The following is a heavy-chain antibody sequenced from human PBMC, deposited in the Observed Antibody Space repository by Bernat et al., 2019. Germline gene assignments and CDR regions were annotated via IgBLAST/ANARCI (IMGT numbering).Heavy chain of an antibody. CDR2: ISYDGSNK. J-gene: IGHJ4*02. Sequence: QVQLVESGGGVVQPGRSLRLSCAASGFTFSSYGMHWVRQAPGKGLEWVAVISYDGSNKYYADSVKGRFTISRDNSKNTLYLQMNRLRAEDTAVYYCAKSRDDFWSGYTVFDYWGQGTLVTVSS. CDR1: GFTFSSYG. CDR3: AKSRDDFWSGYTVFDY. V-gene: IGHV3-30*18. D-gene: IGHD3-3*01.